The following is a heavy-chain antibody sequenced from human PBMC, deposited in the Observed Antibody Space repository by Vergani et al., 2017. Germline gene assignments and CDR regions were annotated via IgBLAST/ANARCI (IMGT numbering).Heavy chain of an antibody. Sequence: QVQLVQSGAEVKKPGSSVKVSCKASGGTFSSYTISWVRQAPGQGLEWMGRIIPILGIANYAQKFQGRVTITADKSTSTAYMELSSLRSEDTAVYYCARGYSSGWYYDYWGQGTLVTVSS. CDR3: ARGYSSGWYYDY. CDR2: IIPILGIA. CDR1: GGTFSSYT. J-gene: IGHJ4*02. V-gene: IGHV1-69*02. D-gene: IGHD6-19*01.